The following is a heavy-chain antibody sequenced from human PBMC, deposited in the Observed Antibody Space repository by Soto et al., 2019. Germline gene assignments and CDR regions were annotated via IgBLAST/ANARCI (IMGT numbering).Heavy chain of an antibody. J-gene: IGHJ4*02. CDR2: ISYDGSNK. D-gene: IGHD3-22*01. Sequence: GGSLRLSCAASGFTFSSYAMHWVRQAPGKGLEWVAVISYDGSNKYYADSVKGRFTISRDNSKNTLYLQMNSLRAEDTAVYYCARSRGYPSYFDYWGQGTLVTVSS. CDR1: GFTFSSYA. CDR3: ARSRGYPSYFDY. V-gene: IGHV3-30-3*01.